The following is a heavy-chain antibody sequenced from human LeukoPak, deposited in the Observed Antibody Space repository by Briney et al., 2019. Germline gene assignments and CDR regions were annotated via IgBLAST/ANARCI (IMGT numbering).Heavy chain of an antibody. CDR2: IRSKANSYAT. CDR1: GFTFSSYA. D-gene: IGHD3-22*01. CDR3: IAARWEYYDSSGYYYHDY. J-gene: IGHJ4*02. V-gene: IGHV3-73*01. Sequence: PGGSLRLSCAASGFTFSSYAMHWVRQASGKGLEWVGRIRSKANSYATAYAASVKGRFTISRDDSKNTAYLQMNSLKTEDTAVYYCIAARWEYYDSSGYYYHDYWGQGTLVTVSS.